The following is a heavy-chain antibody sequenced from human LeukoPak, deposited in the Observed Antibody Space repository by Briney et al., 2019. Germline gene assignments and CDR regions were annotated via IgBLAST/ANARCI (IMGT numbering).Heavy chain of an antibody. J-gene: IGHJ4*02. D-gene: IGHD1-7*01. CDR3: AKSRNYALLRSHDY. V-gene: IGHV3-23*01. Sequence: GGSLRLSCAASGFTFSSYAMSWVRQAPGKGLEWVSAISGSGGSTYYADSVKGRFTISRDNSKNTLYLQMNSLRAEDTAVYYCAKSRNYALLRSHDYWGQGTLVTASS. CDR1: GFTFSSYA. CDR2: ISGSGGST.